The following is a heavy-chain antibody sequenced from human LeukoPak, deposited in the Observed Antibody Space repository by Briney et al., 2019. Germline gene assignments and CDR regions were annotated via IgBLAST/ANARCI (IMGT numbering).Heavy chain of an antibody. J-gene: IGHJ6*02. CDR3: ATESDSGWYYYAMDV. CDR1: GFIFNNYR. CDR2: IKQDGSEK. V-gene: IGHV3-7*03. D-gene: IGHD6-19*01. Sequence: GGSLRLSCVASGFIFNNYRMTWVRQAPGKGLEWVANIKQDGSEKQYVDSVKGRFAISRDNAKKSLYLQINTLRAEDTAVYYCATESDSGWYYYAMDVWGQGTTVTVSS.